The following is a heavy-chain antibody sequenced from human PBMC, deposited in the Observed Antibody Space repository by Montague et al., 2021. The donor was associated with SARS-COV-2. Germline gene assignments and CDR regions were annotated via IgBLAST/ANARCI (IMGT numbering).Heavy chain of an antibody. D-gene: IGHD3-9*01. CDR3: ANHGGLLRTFDWSY. J-gene: IGHJ4*02. Sequence: SLRLSCAASGFTFNSYAMSWVHQAPGKGLEWVSGIGGSGDYTHYADSVRGRFTISRDNSKDTLFLQMDNLRADDTAVYYCANHGGLLRTFDWSYWGQGTLVTVSS. V-gene: IGHV3-23*01. CDR1: GFTFNSYA. CDR2: IGGSGDYT.